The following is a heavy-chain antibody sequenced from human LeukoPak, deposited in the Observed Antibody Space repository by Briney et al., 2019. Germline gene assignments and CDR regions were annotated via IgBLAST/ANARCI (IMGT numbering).Heavy chain of an antibody. D-gene: IGHD3-3*02. CDR1: GGSISSYY. J-gene: IGHJ4*02. CDR3: ARGLGIVDY. Sequence: PSETLSLTCTVSGGSISSYYWSWIRQPPGKGLEWIGYIYYSGSTNYNPSLKSRVTISVDTSKNQFSLKLSSVTAADTAVYYCARGLGIVDYWGQGTLATVSS. V-gene: IGHV4-59*01. CDR2: IYYSGST.